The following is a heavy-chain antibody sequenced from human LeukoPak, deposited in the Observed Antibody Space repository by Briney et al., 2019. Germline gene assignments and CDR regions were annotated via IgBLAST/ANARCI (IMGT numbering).Heavy chain of an antibody. J-gene: IGHJ6*02. Sequence: SVKVSCKASGFTFTSSAMRWVRQARGQRLEWIGWIVVGSGNTNYAQKFQERVTITRDMSTSTAYMELSSLRSEDTAVYYCAADSVYDFWSGYSPRYGMDVWGQGTTVTVSS. D-gene: IGHD3-3*01. CDR3: AADSVYDFWSGYSPRYGMDV. CDR2: IVVGSGNT. V-gene: IGHV1-58*02. CDR1: GFTFTSSA.